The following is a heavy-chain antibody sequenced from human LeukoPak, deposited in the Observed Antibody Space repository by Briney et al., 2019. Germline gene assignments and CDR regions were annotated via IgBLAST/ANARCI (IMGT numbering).Heavy chain of an antibody. D-gene: IGHD2/OR15-2a*01. Sequence: GRSLRLSCAASGFTFSSYAMHWVRQAPGKGLEGVAVISYDGSNKYYADSVKGRFTISRDNSKNTLYLQMNSLRAEDTAVYYCARDRKPYLDLCPLDYWGQGTLVTVSS. CDR3: ARDRKPYLDLCPLDY. CDR2: ISYDGSNK. CDR1: GFTFSSYA. J-gene: IGHJ4*02. V-gene: IGHV3-30-3*01.